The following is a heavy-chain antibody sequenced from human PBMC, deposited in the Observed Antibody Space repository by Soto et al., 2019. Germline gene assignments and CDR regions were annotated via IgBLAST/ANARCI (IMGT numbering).Heavy chain of an antibody. J-gene: IGHJ4*02. CDR3: ARRAATRVGHFDY. CDR2: IYYSGGT. V-gene: IGHV4-59*08. CDR1: SRPMSSFY. Sequence: SDTMSLTCTFTSRPMSSFYWSWIRQPPGNGLEWMGYIYYSGGTNHSPSLETRVTISVDTSKNQFSLKLRSVTAADTPVYYCARRAATRVGHFDYWGQG. D-gene: IGHD4-4*01.